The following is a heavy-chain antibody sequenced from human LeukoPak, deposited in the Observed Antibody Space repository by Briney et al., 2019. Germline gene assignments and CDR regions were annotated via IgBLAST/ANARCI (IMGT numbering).Heavy chain of an antibody. CDR2: INPNSGGT. V-gene: IGHV1-2*06. CDR1: GYTFTGYY. Sequence: ASVKVSCKASGYTFTGYYMHWVRQAPGQGLEWMGRINPNSGGTNYAQKFQGKVTMTRDTSISTAYMELSRLRSDDTAVYYCARGHEMVYAIRHWGQGTLVTVSS. CDR3: ARGHEMVYAIRH. D-gene: IGHD2-8*01. J-gene: IGHJ4*02.